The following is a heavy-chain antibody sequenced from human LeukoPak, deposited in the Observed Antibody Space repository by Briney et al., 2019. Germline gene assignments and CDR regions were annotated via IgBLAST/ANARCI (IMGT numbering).Heavy chain of an antibody. Sequence: GGSLRLSCAASGFTFSSYGMHWVRQAPGKGLEWVAVISYDGSNKYYADSVKGRFTISRDNSKNTLYLQMNSLRAEDTAVYYCAKAGYYYDSSGGGFDYWGQGTLVTVSS. V-gene: IGHV3-30*18. CDR1: GFTFSSYG. D-gene: IGHD3-22*01. CDR3: AKAGYYYDSSGGGFDY. J-gene: IGHJ4*02. CDR2: ISYDGSNK.